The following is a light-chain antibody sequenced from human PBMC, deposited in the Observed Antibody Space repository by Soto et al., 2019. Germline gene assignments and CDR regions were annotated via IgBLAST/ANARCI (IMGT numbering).Light chain of an antibody. CDR3: QQYDSLPLT. Sequence: DIQLTQSPSSLSASVGDTVTITCQASEDIRNYLNWYQQKPGKAPRLLVYDSSDVEIGVTSRFSGSGSGSLFIFTINNLQSEDFGTYYCQQYDSLPLTFGGGTRVDLK. J-gene: IGKJ4*01. V-gene: IGKV1-33*01. CDR1: EDIRNY. CDR2: DSS.